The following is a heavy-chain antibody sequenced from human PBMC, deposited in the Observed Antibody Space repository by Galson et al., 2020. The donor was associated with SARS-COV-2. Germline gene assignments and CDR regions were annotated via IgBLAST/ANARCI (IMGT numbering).Heavy chain of an antibody. CDR1: GGSISSSSYY. CDR2: IYYSGST. Sequence: SQTLSLTCTVSGGSISSSSYYWGWIRQPPGKGLEWIGSIYYSGSTYYNPSLKSRVTISVDTSKNQFSLKLSSVTAADTAVYYCASLRRYYYDSSGYYFDYWGQGTLVTVSS. D-gene: IGHD3-22*01. V-gene: IGHV4-39*07. CDR3: ASLRRYYYDSSGYYFDY. J-gene: IGHJ4*02.